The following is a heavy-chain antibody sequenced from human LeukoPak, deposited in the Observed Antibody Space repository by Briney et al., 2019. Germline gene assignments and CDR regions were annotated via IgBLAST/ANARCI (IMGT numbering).Heavy chain of an antibody. J-gene: IGHJ4*02. D-gene: IGHD5-24*01. CDR2: IYTTGRT. CDR1: GGSISSYY. V-gene: IGHV4-4*08. CDR3: ASSVEMASEFDY. Sequence: PSETLSLTCTVSGGSISSYYWSWIRQPPGKGLERIGRIYTTGRTNYNPSLKSRVIISVDTSKNQFSLKLSSVTAADTAVYFCASSVEMASEFDYWGQATLVTVSS.